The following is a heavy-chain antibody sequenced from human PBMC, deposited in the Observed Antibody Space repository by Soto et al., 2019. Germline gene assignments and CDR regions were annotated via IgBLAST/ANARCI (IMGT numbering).Heavy chain of an antibody. Sequence: PGGSLRLSCAASGFTFSSYGMHWVRQAPGKGLEWVAVISYDGSNKYYADSVKGRFTISRDNSKNTLYLQMNSLRAEDTAVYYCATSLEWELAYYFDYWGQGTLVTVSS. J-gene: IGHJ4*02. CDR3: ATSLEWELAYYFDY. V-gene: IGHV3-30*03. CDR1: GFTFSSYG. CDR2: ISYDGSNK. D-gene: IGHD1-26*01.